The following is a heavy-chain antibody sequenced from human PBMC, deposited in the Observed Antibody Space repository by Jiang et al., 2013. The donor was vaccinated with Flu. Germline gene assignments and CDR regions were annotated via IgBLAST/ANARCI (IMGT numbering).Heavy chain of an antibody. V-gene: IGHV6-1*01. CDR2: TSYRTKWYN. CDR3: ARDVYGDYFFDY. CDR1: RDSVSSNSVA. D-gene: IGHD4-17*01. Sequence: SQTLSLTCAISRDSVSSNSVAWHWIRQSPSRGLEWLGRTSYRTKWYNDYAISVKSRITINPDTSKNQFSLQLNSVTPEDTAVYYCARDVYGDYFFDYWGQGTLVTVSS. J-gene: IGHJ4*02.